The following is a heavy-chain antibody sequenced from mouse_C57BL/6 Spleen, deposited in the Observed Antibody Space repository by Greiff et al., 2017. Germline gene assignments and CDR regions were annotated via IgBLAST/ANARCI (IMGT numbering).Heavy chain of an antibody. CDR1: GYTFTDYY. CDR2: IYPSNGGT. Sequence: VQLQQSGPVLVKPGASVKMSCKASGYTFTDYYMNWVKQSHGKGLEWIGVIYPSNGGTSYNQKFKGKATLTVDTSSSTAYMELNSLTSEDSAVYYCACGSSSFAYWGQGTLVTVSA. D-gene: IGHD1-1*01. CDR3: ACGSSSFAY. V-gene: IGHV1-19*01. J-gene: IGHJ3*01.